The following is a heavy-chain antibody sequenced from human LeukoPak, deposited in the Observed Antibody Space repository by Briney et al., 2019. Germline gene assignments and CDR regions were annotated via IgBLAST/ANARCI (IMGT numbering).Heavy chain of an antibody. CDR3: ALTAYGSGNYYMDV. CDR1: GFTFSSYS. J-gene: IGHJ6*03. Sequence: GGSLRLSCAASGFTFSSYSMNWVRQAPGKGLEWVSSISSSSSYIYYADSVKGRFTISRDNSKNTLYLQMNSLRAEDTGVYYCALTAYGSGNYYMDVWGKGTTVTISS. CDR2: ISSSSSYI. D-gene: IGHD3-10*01. V-gene: IGHV3-21*01.